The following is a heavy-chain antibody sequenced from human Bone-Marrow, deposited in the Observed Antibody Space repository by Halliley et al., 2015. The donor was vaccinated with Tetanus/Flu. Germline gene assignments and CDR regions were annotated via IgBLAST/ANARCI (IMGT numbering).Heavy chain of an antibody. CDR3: TKEGPGSSGYYPPSSYYYGMDV. CDR1: GLTFSSYW. D-gene: IGHD3-22*01. CDR2: LNSDGSST. V-gene: IGHV3-74*01. J-gene: IGHJ6*02. Sequence: SLRLSCAASGLTFSSYWMHWVRQAPGKGLAWVSSLNSDGSSTSYADSVKGRFTISRDNAKNTLYLQMNSLRAKDTAVYHCTKEGPGSSGYYPPSSYYYGMDVWGQGTTVTVSS.